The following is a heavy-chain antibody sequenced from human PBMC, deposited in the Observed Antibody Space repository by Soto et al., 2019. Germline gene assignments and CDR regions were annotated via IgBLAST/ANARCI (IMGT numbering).Heavy chain of an antibody. CDR1: GYTFTSYG. Sequence: VASVKVSCKASGYTFTSYGISWVRQAPGQGLEWMGWISAYNGNTNYAQKLQGRVTMTTDTSTSTAYMELRSLRSDDTAVYYCARGLDYDFWSGYPDAFDIWGRGTMVTVSS. V-gene: IGHV1-18*01. J-gene: IGHJ3*02. CDR3: ARGLDYDFWSGYPDAFDI. CDR2: ISAYNGNT. D-gene: IGHD3-3*01.